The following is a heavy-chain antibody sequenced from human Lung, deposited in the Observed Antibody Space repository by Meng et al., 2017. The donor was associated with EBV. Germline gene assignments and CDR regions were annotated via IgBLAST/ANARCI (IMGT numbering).Heavy chain of an antibody. V-gene: IGHV3-21*01. D-gene: IGHD6-19*01. CDR1: GLTFSGYN. Sequence: VRLVESGGGLVKPGGALRPSCVASGLTFSGYNIDWVRQAPGKGLEWVSSISPTSSHIYYADSVKGRFTISRDNAKNSVFLQMNSLRVEDTAVYYCAIPDSSGWGGGSWGQGTLVTVSS. J-gene: IGHJ5*02. CDR2: ISPTSSHI. CDR3: AIPDSSGWGGGS.